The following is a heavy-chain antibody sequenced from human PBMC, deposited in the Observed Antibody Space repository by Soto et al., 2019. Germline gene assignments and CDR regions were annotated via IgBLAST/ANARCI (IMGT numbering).Heavy chain of an antibody. CDR1: GYSFVSYD. V-gene: IGHV1-18*01. J-gene: IGHJ5*02. D-gene: IGHD3-3*01. CDR3: AGKVFSPSWLDP. Sequence: ASVKVSCKASGYSFVSYDISWVRQAPGQGLEWMGWISGYDGHTRYALKFQDRVTMTSDTSTSTVYMELRSLTLDDTAVYYCAGKVFSPSWLDPGGEEPLFTVP. CDR2: ISGYDGHT.